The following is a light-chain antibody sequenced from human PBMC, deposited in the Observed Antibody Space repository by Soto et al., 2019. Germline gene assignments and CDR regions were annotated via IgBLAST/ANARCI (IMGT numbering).Light chain of an antibody. CDR1: SSDVGGYNY. V-gene: IGLV2-14*01. CDR2: DVS. Sequence: QSALTQPASVSGSPGQSITISCTGTSSDVGGYNYVSWYQRHPGKAPKLMIYDVSNRPSGVSNRFSGSKSGNTASLTISGLQADDEADYHCSSYTSTSIVFGPGTKVTVL. CDR3: SSYTSTSIV. J-gene: IGLJ1*01.